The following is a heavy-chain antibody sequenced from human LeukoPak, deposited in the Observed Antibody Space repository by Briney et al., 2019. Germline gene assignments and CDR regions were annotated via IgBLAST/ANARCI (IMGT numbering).Heavy chain of an antibody. V-gene: IGHV3-30*02. J-gene: IGHJ4*02. Sequence: GGSLRLSCAASGFTFSSYGMHWVRQAPGKGLEWVACIRYDGSNKYYADSVKGRFTISRDNSKNTLYLQMNSLRAEDTAVYYCAKDRYSSSWYYFDYWGQGTLVTVSS. D-gene: IGHD6-13*01. CDR1: GFTFSSYG. CDR2: IRYDGSNK. CDR3: AKDRYSSSWYYFDY.